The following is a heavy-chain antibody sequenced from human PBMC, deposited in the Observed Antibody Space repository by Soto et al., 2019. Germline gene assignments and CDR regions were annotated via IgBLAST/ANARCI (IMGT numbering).Heavy chain of an antibody. D-gene: IGHD6-13*01. CDR1: GGTFSSYA. Sequence: QVQLVQSGAEVKKPGSSVKVSCKASGGTFSSYAISWVRQAPGQGLEWMGGIIPIFGTADYAEKFQGRVTITADEATSTADMELRSLRSEDTAVYYCAGLIAAAVPPHPPRDCYGVDVWGQGTTVTVSS. J-gene: IGHJ6*02. V-gene: IGHV1-69*12. CDR2: IIPIFGTA. CDR3: AGLIAAAVPPHPPRDCYGVDV.